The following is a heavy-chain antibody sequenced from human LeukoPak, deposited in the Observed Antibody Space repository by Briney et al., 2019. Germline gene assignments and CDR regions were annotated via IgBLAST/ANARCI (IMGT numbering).Heavy chain of an antibody. J-gene: IGHJ5*02. Sequence: SETLSLTCTVSGGSISSYYWSWIRQPPGKGLEWIGYIYTSGSTNYNPSLKNRVTISVDTSKNQFSLKLSSVTAADTAVYYCARHVSGYNWNYLHWFDPWGQGTLVTVSS. V-gene: IGHV4-4*09. CDR1: GGSISSYY. CDR3: ARHVSGYNWNYLHWFDP. D-gene: IGHD1-7*01. CDR2: IYTSGST.